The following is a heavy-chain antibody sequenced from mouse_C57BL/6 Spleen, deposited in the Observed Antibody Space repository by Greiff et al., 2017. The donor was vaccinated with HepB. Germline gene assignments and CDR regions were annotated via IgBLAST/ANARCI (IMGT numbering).Heavy chain of an antibody. CDR1: GFTFSSYA. V-gene: IGHV5-4*01. D-gene: IGHD5-1*01. J-gene: IGHJ2*01. Sequence: DVMLVESGGGLVKPGGSLKLSCAASGFTFSSYAMSWVRQTPEKRLEWVATISDGGSYTYYPDNVKGRFTISRDNAKNNLYLQMSHLKSEDTAMYYCARESNFYYWGQGTTLTVSS. CDR3: ARESNFYY. CDR2: ISDGGSYT.